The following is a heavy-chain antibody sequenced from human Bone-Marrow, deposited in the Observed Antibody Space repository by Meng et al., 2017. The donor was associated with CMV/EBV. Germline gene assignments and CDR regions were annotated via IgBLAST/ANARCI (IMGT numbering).Heavy chain of an antibody. CDR3: ARVKGRNPMVRGWFGWFDP. J-gene: IGHJ5*02. Sequence: GESLKISCAVYGGSFSGYYWSWIRQPPGKGLEWVSYISSSGSTIYYADSVKGRFTISRDNAKNSLYLQMNSLRAEDTAVYYCARVKGRNPMVRGWFGWFDPWGQGTLVTVSS. V-gene: IGHV3-11*04. D-gene: IGHD3-10*01. CDR2: ISSSGSTI. CDR1: GGSFSGYY.